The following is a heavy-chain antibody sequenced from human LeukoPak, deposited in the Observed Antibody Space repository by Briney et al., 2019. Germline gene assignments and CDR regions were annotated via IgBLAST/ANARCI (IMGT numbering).Heavy chain of an antibody. J-gene: IGHJ4*02. CDR2: IWYDGSNK. Sequence: PGGSLRLSCAASGFTVSSNYMSWVRQAPGKGLEWVAVIWYDGSNKYYADSVKGRFTIARDNSKNTLYLQMNSLRAEDTAVYYCAREGVGAYYFDYWGQGTLVTVSS. CDR3: AREGVGAYYFDY. CDR1: GFTVSSNY. V-gene: IGHV3-33*08. D-gene: IGHD1-26*01.